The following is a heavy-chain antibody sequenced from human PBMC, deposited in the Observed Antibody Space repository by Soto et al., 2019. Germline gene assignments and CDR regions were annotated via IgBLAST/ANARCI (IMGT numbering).Heavy chain of an antibody. V-gene: IGHV1-46*01. CDR2: INPDTGST. J-gene: IGHJ6*02. CDR1: GYSFTSCY. CDR3: GRDLYQSVFYYGMDV. Sequence: ASVKVSCKASGYSFTSCYLHWVRQAPGQGLEWMGIINPDTGSTTYSQKLQGRVTMTTDTSTSTAYMELRSLRSDDTAVYYCGRDLYQSVFYYGMDVWGQGTTVTVSS. D-gene: IGHD2-2*01.